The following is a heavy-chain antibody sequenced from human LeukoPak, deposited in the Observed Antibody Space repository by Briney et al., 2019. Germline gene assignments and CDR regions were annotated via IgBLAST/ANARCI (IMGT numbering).Heavy chain of an antibody. V-gene: IGHV3-23*01. CDR2: ISSSGNNT. CDR1: GFTFNSYA. J-gene: IGHJ4*02. D-gene: IGHD1-14*01. CDR3: AKDVRTKRPPPEGFDY. Sequence: GGTLRLSCAASGFTFNSYAMNWVRQAPGEGLESVSTISSSGNNTYYTDSVKGRFTIARDNSKNTLFLQMDSLRVDDTAVYYCAKDVRTKRPPPEGFDYWGQGTLVTVSS.